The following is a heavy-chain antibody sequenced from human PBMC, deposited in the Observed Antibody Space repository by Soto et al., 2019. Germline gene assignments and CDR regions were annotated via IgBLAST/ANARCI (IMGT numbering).Heavy chain of an antibody. CDR3: ASTPTYYDFWSGYPCAFDI. V-gene: IGHV4-30-4*01. D-gene: IGHD3-3*01. CDR1: GGSISSGDYY. Sequence: SETLSLTCTVSGGSISSGDYYWSWIRQPPGKGLEWIGYIYYSGSTYYNPSLKSRVTISVDTSKNQFSLKLSSVTAADTAVYYCASTPTYYDFWSGYPCAFDIWGQGTMVTVSS. J-gene: IGHJ3*02. CDR2: IYYSGST.